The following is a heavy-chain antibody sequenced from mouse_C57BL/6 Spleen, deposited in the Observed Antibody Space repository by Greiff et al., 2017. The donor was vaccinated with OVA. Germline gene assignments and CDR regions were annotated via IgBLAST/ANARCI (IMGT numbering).Heavy chain of an antibody. CDR2: IYPGDGDT. CDR1: GYAFSSSW. D-gene: IGHD1-1*01. Sequence: VKLQESGPELVKPGASVKISCKASGYAFSSSWMNWVKQRPGKGLEWIGRIYPGDGDTNYNGKFKGKATLTADKSSSTAYMQLSSLTSEDSAVYCCANYYGSSYDYFDYWGQGTTLTVSS. J-gene: IGHJ2*01. CDR3: ANYYGSSYDYFDY. V-gene: IGHV1-82*01.